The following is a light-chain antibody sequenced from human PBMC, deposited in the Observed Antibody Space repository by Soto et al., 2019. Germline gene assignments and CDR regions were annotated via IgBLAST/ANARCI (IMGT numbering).Light chain of an antibody. CDR3: QQSYSTPLT. CDR1: QSISSY. V-gene: IGKV1-39*01. Sequence: DIQVTQSPSSLSASVGDRVTITCRASQSISSYLNWYQQKPGKAPKLLIYAASSLQSGVPSRFSGSGSGTDFTLTISSLQPEDYATYYCQQSYSTPLTFGGGTK. CDR2: AAS. J-gene: IGKJ4*01.